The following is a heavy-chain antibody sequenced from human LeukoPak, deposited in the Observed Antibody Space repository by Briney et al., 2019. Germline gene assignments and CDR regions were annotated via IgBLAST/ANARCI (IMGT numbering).Heavy chain of an antibody. CDR1: GFTFSSYA. D-gene: IGHD3-22*01. CDR3: AKDNYYDSSGPSLFDY. CDR2: ISGSGGST. V-gene: IGHV3-23*01. Sequence: GGSPRLSCAASGFTFSSYAMSWVRQAPGKGLEWVSAISGSGGSTYYADSVKGRFTISRDNSKNTLYLQMNSLRAEDTAVYYCAKDNYYDSSGPSLFDYWGQGTLVTVSS. J-gene: IGHJ4*02.